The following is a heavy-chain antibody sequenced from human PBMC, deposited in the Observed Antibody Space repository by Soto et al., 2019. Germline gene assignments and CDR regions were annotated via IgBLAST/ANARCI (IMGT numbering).Heavy chain of an antibody. Sequence: LRLSCAASGFTLSSYGMHWVRQAPGKGLEWVAVISYDGSNKYYADSVKGRFTISRDNSKNTLYLQMNSLRAEDTAVYYCAKSHPDTWIDYWGQGTLVTV. V-gene: IGHV3-30*18. J-gene: IGHJ4*02. D-gene: IGHD5-18*01. CDR2: ISYDGSNK. CDR1: GFTLSSYG. CDR3: AKSHPDTWIDY.